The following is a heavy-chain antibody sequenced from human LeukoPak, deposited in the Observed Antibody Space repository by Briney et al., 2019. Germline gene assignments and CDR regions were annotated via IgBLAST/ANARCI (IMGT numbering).Heavy chain of an antibody. Sequence: GGSLRLSCAASGFIFSRNWMYWVRQAPGKGLVWVSHINADGTTTKYGDFVRGRFTIARDNAKNTLYLQMNSLRAEDTGVYYCAGVQLGFDYWGQGTLVSVCS. V-gene: IGHV3-74*03. D-gene: IGHD6-6*01. CDR1: GFIFSRNW. J-gene: IGHJ4*02. CDR3: AGVQLGFDY. CDR2: INADGTTT.